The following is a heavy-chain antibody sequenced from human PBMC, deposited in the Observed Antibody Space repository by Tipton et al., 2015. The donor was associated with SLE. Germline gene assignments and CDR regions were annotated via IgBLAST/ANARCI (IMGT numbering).Heavy chain of an antibody. Sequence: TLSLTCTVSGGSISRHYWSWIRQPPWKGLEWIGYFYYSWGTNYNPSLKSRVTISVDTSKNQFPLKLSSVTAADTAVYYCARANGDWYFDLWGRGTLVTVSS. J-gene: IGHJ2*01. CDR1: GGSISRHY. CDR3: ARANGDWYFDL. D-gene: IGHD1-1*01. CDR2: FYYSWGT. V-gene: IGHV4-59*11.